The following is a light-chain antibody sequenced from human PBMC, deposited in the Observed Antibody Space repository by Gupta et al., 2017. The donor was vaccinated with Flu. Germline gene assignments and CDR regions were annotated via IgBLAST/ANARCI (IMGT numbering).Light chain of an antibody. CDR1: NSDVGTYKY. V-gene: IGLV2-8*01. J-gene: IGLJ3*02. Sequence: VTISCTGTNSDVGTYKYVSWYQHQPAKAPKLMIYEVNKRHSGVPDRFSGSKSGTTASLTVAGLQAEDGADYYCSAYAGSNNVEVFGGGTKLTVV. CDR2: EVN. CDR3: SAYAGSNNVEV.